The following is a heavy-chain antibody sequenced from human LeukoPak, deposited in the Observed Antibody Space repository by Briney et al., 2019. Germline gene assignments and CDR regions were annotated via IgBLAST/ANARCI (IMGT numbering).Heavy chain of an antibody. Sequence: GASVKVSCKASGYTFTSYGISWVRQATGQGLEWMGWMNPNSGNTGYAQKFQGRVTMTRNTSISTAYMELSSLRSEDTAVYYCARATTVAPPYYYMDVWGKGTTVTVSS. J-gene: IGHJ6*03. D-gene: IGHD4-11*01. V-gene: IGHV1-8*02. CDR1: GYTFTSYG. CDR3: ARATTVAPPYYYMDV. CDR2: MNPNSGNT.